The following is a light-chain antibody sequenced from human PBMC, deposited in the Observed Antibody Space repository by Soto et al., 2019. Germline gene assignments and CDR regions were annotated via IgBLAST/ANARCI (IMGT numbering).Light chain of an antibody. Sequence: ALTQPPSASGSPGQSVTISCTGTSSDVGGYNSVSWYQQHPGKAPKLMIYEVSKRPSGVPDRFSGSKSGNTASLTVSGLQAEDEADYYCSSYAGSNNLYVFGTGTKLTVL. J-gene: IGLJ1*01. V-gene: IGLV2-8*01. CDR1: SSDVGGYNS. CDR2: EVS. CDR3: SSYAGSNNLYV.